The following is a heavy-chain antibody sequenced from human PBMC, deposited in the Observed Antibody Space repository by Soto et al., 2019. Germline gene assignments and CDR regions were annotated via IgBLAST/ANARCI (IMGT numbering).Heavy chain of an antibody. J-gene: IGHJ6*02. CDR3: ARGTAYSSSSYYYGMDV. CDR1: GYTFTGYY. CDR2: INPNSGGT. D-gene: IGHD6-6*01. Sequence: ASVKVSCKASGYTFTGYYMHWVRQAPGQGLEWMGWINPNSGGTNYAQKFQGRVTMTRDTSISTAYTELSRRRSDDTAVYYCARGTAYSSSSYYYGMDVWGQGTTVTVSS. V-gene: IGHV1-2*02.